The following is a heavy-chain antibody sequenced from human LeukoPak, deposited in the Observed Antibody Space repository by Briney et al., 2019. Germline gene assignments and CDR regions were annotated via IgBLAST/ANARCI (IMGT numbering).Heavy chain of an antibody. D-gene: IGHD6-13*01. J-gene: IGHJ4*02. V-gene: IGHV3-74*01. CDR1: GLTFSDYW. Sequence: PGGSLRLSCAASGLTFSDYWMHWVRQAPGKGLVWVSGINSDGSSTSYADSVKGRFTISRDNAKNTLYLQMNSLRAEDTAVYYCVRAGDSSSWYAVHYFDYWGQGTLVTVSS. CDR3: VRAGDSSSWYAVHYFDY. CDR2: INSDGSST.